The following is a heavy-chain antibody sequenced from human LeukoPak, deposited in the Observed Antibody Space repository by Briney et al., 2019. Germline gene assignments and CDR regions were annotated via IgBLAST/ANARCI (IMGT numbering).Heavy chain of an antibody. D-gene: IGHD2-2*02. Sequence: GGSLRLSCAASGFTFSSYAMSWVRQAPGKGLEWVSAISGSAGSTYYADSVKGRFTISRDNSKNTLYQQMNSLRAEDTAVYYCAKVGYCSSTSCYTVAYFDYWGQGTLVTVSS. CDR3: AKVGYCSSTSCYTVAYFDY. V-gene: IGHV3-23*01. CDR2: ISGSAGST. J-gene: IGHJ4*02. CDR1: GFTFSSYA.